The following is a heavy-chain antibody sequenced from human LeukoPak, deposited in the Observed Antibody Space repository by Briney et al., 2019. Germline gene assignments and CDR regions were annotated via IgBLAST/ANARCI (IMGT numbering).Heavy chain of an antibody. Sequence: GGSLRLSCAASGFTFSNYAMSWVRQAPGKGLEWVSAISGSGGSTYYADSVKGRFTISRDNSKNTLYLQMNSLRAEDTAVYYCAKDRSHGSGSYLDWFDPWGQGTLVTVSS. J-gene: IGHJ5*02. V-gene: IGHV3-23*01. CDR2: ISGSGGST. CDR1: GFTFSNYA. CDR3: AKDRSHGSGSYLDWFDP. D-gene: IGHD3-10*01.